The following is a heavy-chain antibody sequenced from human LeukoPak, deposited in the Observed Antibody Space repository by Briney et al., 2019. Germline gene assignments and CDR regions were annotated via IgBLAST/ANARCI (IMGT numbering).Heavy chain of an antibody. J-gene: IGHJ4*02. CDR3: ATATRGYNYGYDY. Sequence: SETLSLTCTVSGDSISSSYWSWIPQFPGKGLEWFGYIYYDGSTNYNPSLKSRITISVDSSKNQFSLKLSSVTAADTAFYYCATATRGYNYGYDYWGQGTLVTVSA. D-gene: IGHD5-18*01. V-gene: IGHV4-59*08. CDR2: IYYDGST. CDR1: GDSISSSY.